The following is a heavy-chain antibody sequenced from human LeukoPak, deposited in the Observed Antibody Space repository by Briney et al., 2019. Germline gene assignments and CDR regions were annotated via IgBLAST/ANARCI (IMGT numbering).Heavy chain of an antibody. CDR2: IIPILGIA. J-gene: IGHJ3*02. CDR3: ARERGVIVVVTAIPDAFDI. CDR1: GGTFSSYA. V-gene: IGHV1-69*04. Sequence: ASVKVSCKASGGTFSSYAISWARQAPGQGLEWMGRIIPILGIANYAQKFQGRVTITADKSTSTAYMELSSLRSEDTAVYYCARERGVIVVVTAIPDAFDIWGQGTMVTVSS. D-gene: IGHD2-21*02.